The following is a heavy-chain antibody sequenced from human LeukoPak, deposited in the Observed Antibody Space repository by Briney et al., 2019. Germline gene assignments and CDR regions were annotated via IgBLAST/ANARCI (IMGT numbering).Heavy chain of an antibody. CDR3: ANLIATAGSLMDV. J-gene: IGHJ6*02. CDR2: TYYRSKWYN. Sequence: SQTLSLTCAISGDGVSSNSAAWNWIRQSPSRGLEWLGRTYYRSKWYNNYAVSVKSRITINADTSKNQFSLQLSSVTPDDTAVYYCANLIATAGSLMDVWGQGTTVTVSS. D-gene: IGHD6-13*01. V-gene: IGHV6-1*01. CDR1: GDGVSSNSAA.